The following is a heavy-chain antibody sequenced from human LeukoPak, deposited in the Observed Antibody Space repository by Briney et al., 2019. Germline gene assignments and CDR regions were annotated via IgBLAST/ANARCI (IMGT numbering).Heavy chain of an antibody. J-gene: IGHJ4*02. V-gene: IGHV1-69*04. CDR3: AREPLWFGDGFDY. D-gene: IGHD3-10*01. Sequence: SVKVSCKASGGTFISYAISWVRQAPGQGLEWMGRIIPILGIANYAQKFQGRVTITADKSTSTAYMELSSLRSEDTAVYYCAREPLWFGDGFDYWGQGTLVTVSS. CDR2: IIPILGIA. CDR1: GGTFISYA.